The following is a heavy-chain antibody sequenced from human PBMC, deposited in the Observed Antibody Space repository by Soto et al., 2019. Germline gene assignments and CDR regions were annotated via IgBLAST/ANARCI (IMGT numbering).Heavy chain of an antibody. V-gene: IGHV1-3*01. J-gene: IGHJ4*02. D-gene: IGHD1-1*01. CDR3: ARDFNFEGFDY. CDR1: GYTFTSYA. CDR2: INAGNGNT. Sequence: QVQLVQSGAEVKKPGASVKVSCKASGYTFTSYAMHWVRQAPGQRLEWMGWINAGNGNTKYSQKFQGRVTITRDTSASTAYMELSSQRSEDTAVYYCARDFNFEGFDYWGQGTLVTVSS.